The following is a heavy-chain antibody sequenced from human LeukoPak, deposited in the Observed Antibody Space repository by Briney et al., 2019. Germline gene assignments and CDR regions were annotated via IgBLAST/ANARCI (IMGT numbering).Heavy chain of an antibody. Sequence: GGSLRLSCAASGFTFSSYSMNWVRQAPGKGMEWVSSISSSSSYIYYADSVKGRFTISRDNAKNSLYLQMNSLRAEDTAVYYCATNTYYYGSGTYYYYYMDVWGKGTTVTISS. J-gene: IGHJ6*03. CDR3: ATNTYYYGSGTYYYYYMDV. D-gene: IGHD3-10*01. CDR1: GFTFSSYS. CDR2: ISSSSSYI. V-gene: IGHV3-21*01.